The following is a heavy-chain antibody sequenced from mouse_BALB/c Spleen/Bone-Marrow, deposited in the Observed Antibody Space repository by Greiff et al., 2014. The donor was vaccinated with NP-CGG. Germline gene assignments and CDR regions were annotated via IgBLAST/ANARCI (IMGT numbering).Heavy chain of an antibody. CDR1: GYSFSNYW. CDR2: IYPGDGDT. Sequence: QVQLQQPGAELVRPGSSVKISCKSSGYSFSNYWVNWMKQRPGQGLEWIGQIYPGDGDTNYNGKFKGKATLTADKSSSTAYMQLSSLTSEDSAVYFCASRGDYSYAMDYWGQGTSVTVSS. D-gene: IGHD1-1*01. CDR3: ASRGDYSYAMDY. J-gene: IGHJ4*01. V-gene: IGHV1-80*01.